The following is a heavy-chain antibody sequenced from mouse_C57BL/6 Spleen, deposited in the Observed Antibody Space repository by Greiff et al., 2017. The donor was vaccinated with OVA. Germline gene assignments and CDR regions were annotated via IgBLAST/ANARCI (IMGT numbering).Heavy chain of an antibody. D-gene: IGHD2-2*01. CDR3: TTVTTSFAY. CDR2: IDPENGDT. CDR1: GFNIKDDY. V-gene: IGHV14-4*01. Sequence: VQLKESGAELVRPGASVKLSCTASGFNIKDDYMHWVKQRPEQGLEWIGWIDPENGDTEYASKFQGKATITADTSSNTAYLQLSSLTSEDTAVYYCTTVTTSFAYWGQGTLVTVSA. J-gene: IGHJ3*01.